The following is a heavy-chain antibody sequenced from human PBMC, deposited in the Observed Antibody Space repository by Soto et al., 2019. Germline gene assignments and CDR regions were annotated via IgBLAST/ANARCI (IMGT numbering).Heavy chain of an antibody. CDR3: AKDTRGVATNHYYDSSGYYGYFDY. CDR1: GFTFDDYA. J-gene: IGHJ4*02. Sequence: PGGSLRLSCAASGFTFDDYAMHWVRQAPGKGLEWVSGISWNSGSIGYADSVKGRFTISRDNAKNSLYLQMNSLRAEDTALYYRAKDTRGVATNHYYDSSGYYGYFDYWGQGTLVTVSS. CDR2: ISWNSGSI. V-gene: IGHV3-9*01. D-gene: IGHD3-22*01.